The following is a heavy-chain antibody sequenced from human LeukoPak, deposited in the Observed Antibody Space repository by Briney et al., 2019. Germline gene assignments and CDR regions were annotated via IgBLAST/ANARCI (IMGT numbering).Heavy chain of an antibody. CDR2: ISGSGGST. CDR3: AKDGNSSGWYGYYYYYYGMDV. J-gene: IGHJ6*02. Sequence: GGSLRLSCAASGFTFSSYAMSWVRQAPGKGQEWVPAISGSGGSTYYADSVKGRFTISRDNSKNTLYLQMNSLRAEDTAVYYCAKDGNSSGWYGYYYYYYGMDVWGQGTTVTVSS. D-gene: IGHD6-19*01. V-gene: IGHV3-23*01. CDR1: GFTFSSYA.